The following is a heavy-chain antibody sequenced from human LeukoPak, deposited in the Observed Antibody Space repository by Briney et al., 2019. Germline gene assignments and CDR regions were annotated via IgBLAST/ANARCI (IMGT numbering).Heavy chain of an antibody. Sequence: SGTLSLTCAVSGVSIIRTNWWIWVRPTPGRGLEWIGEIYYDGVTNYNPSLKGRVTISIDKYKNHFSLNLTSVTAADTAVYYCARDRDVAVHHPFYWGQGTLVTVSS. CDR1: GVSIIRTNW. D-gene: IGHD5-24*01. J-gene: IGHJ4*02. V-gene: IGHV4-4*02. CDR2: IYYDGVT. CDR3: ARDRDVAVHHPFY.